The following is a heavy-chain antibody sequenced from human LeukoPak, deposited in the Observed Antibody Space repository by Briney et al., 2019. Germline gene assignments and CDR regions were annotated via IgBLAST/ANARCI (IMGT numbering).Heavy chain of an antibody. CDR1: GFTFSSYA. V-gene: IGHV3-23*01. J-gene: IGHJ5*02. CDR3: AKGGQQLVRFNWFDP. CDR2: ISGSGGGT. D-gene: IGHD6-13*01. Sequence: GGSLRLSCAASGFTFSSYAMSWVRQAPGKGLEWLSAISGSGGGTYYADSVKGRFTISRDNSKNTLYLQMNSLRAEDTAVYYCAKGGQQLVRFNWFDPWGQGTLVTVSS.